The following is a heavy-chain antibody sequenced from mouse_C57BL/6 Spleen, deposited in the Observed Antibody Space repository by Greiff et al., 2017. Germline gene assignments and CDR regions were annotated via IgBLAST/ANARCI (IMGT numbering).Heavy chain of an antibody. CDR2: IHPNSGST. D-gene: IGHD1-1*01. V-gene: IGHV1-64*01. J-gene: IGHJ3*01. CDR3: HYGSRGGFAY. CDR1: GYTFTSYW. Sequence: QVQLQQSGAELVKPGASVKLSCKASGYTFTSYWMHWVKQRPGQGLEWIGMIHPNSGSTNYNEKFKSKATLTVDKSSSTAYMQLSSLTSEDSAVXYCHYGSRGGFAYWGQGTLVTVAA.